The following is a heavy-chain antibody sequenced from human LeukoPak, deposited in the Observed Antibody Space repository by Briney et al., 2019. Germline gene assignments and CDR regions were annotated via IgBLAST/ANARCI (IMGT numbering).Heavy chain of an antibody. Sequence: PSETLSLTCTVSGGSISSYYWSWIRQPPGKGLEWIGYIYYSGSTYYNPSLKSRVTISVDTSKNQFSLRLNSVTAADTAVYYCARRRSGNSYVDYWGQGTLVTVSS. CDR3: ARRRSGNSYVDY. V-gene: IGHV4-59*04. CDR1: GGSISSYY. D-gene: IGHD5-18*01. CDR2: IYYSGST. J-gene: IGHJ4*02.